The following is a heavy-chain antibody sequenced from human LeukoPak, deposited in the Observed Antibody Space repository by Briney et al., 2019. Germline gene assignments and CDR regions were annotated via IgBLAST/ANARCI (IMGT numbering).Heavy chain of an antibody. CDR2: IDQGGSTK. J-gene: IGHJ3*01. V-gene: IGHV3-7*01. D-gene: IGHD1-26*01. CDR1: GFTFNTYW. CDR3: VRDKGGRSGAIYYDAFDV. Sequence: GGSLKLSCAASGFTFNTYWMIWVRQAPGKGLEWVANIDQGGSTKYYVDSLKGRFTTSRDNAKNSPYLQMNSLRAEDTAVYYCVRDKGGRSGAIYYDAFDVWGQGTMVTVSS.